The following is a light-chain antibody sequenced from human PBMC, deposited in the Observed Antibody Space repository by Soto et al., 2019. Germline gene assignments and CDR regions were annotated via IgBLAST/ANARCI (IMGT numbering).Light chain of an antibody. J-gene: IGLJ3*02. V-gene: IGLV2-23*02. CDR2: EVD. Sequence: QSALTQPASVSGSPGQTITISCTGTSSDVGTYNLVSWYQQHPGKAPKLLIYEVDKRPSGVSNRFSGSKSGNTASLTISGLQAEDEADYYCCSYAGSGPSWVFGGGTKVTVL. CDR1: SSDVGTYNL. CDR3: CSYAGSGPSWV.